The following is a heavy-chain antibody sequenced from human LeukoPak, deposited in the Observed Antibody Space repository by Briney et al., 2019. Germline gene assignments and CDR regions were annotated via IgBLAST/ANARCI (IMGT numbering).Heavy chain of an antibody. CDR2: ISSSGSTI. J-gene: IGHJ6*02. Sequence: GGSLRLSCAASGFTFSDYYMSWIRQAPGKGLEWVSYISSSGSTIYYADSVKGRFTISRDNAKNSLYLQMNSLRAEDTAVYYCARGPAMVSDYYYGMDVWAQGTTVTVSS. CDR3: ARGPAMVSDYYYGMDV. CDR1: GFTFSDYY. D-gene: IGHD5-18*01. V-gene: IGHV3-11*01.